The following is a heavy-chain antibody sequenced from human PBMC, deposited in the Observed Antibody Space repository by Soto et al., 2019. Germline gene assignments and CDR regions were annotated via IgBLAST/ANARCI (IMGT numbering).Heavy chain of an antibody. CDR2: ISYDGSNK. D-gene: IGHD1-7*01. J-gene: IGHJ6*02. CDR1: GFTFSSYA. Sequence: GGSLRLSCAASGFTFSSYAMHWVRQAPGKGLERVAVISYDGSNKYYADSVKGRFTISRDNSKNTLYLQMNSLRAEDTAVFFCARDLIPDRTYLNSYYYGMDVWGQGT. V-gene: IGHV3-30-3*01. CDR3: ARDLIPDRTYLNSYYYGMDV.